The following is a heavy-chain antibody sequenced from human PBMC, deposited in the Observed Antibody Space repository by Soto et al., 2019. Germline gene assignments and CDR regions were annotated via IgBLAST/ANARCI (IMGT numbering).Heavy chain of an antibody. CDR2: IIPMIDTS. CDR1: GGTFSSHG. V-gene: IGHV1-69*13. J-gene: IGHJ5*02. D-gene: IGHD3-9*01. CDR3: AREGPTDIAWFDP. Sequence: SVKVSCKASGGTFSSHGISGVRQAPGQGPEWMGGIIPMIDTSKYAQKFQGRVTINADESTSTAYMELSSLTSEDTAVYYCAREGPTDIAWFDPCGQGTLVTFSS.